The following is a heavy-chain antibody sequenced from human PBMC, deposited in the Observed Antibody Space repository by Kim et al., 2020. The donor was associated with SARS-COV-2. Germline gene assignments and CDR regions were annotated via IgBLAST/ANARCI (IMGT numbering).Heavy chain of an antibody. D-gene: IGHD6-6*01. J-gene: IGHJ6*02. CDR1: GGSLSGYY. Sequence: SETLSLTCAVYGGSLSGYYWSWIRQPPGKGLEWIGEIKHSGSTNDNPSLKSRVTISVDTSKNQFSLKLSSVTAADTAVYYCARGDKYSKYGMDVWGQGTT. V-gene: IGHV4-34*01. CDR3: ARGDKYSKYGMDV. CDR2: IKHSGST.